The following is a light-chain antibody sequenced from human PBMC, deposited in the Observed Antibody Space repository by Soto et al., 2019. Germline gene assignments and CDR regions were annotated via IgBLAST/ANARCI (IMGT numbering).Light chain of an antibody. CDR3: QNYNSYSEA. V-gene: IGKV1-5*03. CDR1: QSISSW. J-gene: IGKJ1*01. Sequence: DIQMTQSPATRPASVGDRVTITCGASQSISSWLAWYQQKPGKAPKLLIYKASTLKSGVPSRFSGSGSGTEFTLTISSLQPDDFATYYCQNYNSYSEAVGQGNKVDIK. CDR2: KAS.